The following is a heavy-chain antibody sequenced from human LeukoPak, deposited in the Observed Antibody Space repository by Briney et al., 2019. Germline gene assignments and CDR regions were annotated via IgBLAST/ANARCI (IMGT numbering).Heavy chain of an antibody. J-gene: IGHJ4*02. V-gene: IGHV5-51*01. D-gene: IGHD5-24*01. CDR2: IYAGNSDT. CDR3: AILNHPDGRVY. CDR1: GYTFTTSW. Sequence: GESLKISCQGFGYTFTTSWIGWVRQLPGKGLERMAIIYAGNSDTKYSPSFQGQVSISTDRSISTAYLQWSSLQASDTAIYFCAILNHPDGRVYWGQGTLVTVSS.